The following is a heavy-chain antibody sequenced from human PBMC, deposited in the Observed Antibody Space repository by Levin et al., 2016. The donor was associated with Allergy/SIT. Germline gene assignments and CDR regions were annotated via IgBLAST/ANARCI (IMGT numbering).Heavy chain of an antibody. CDR3: TTDPQWLVLGY. J-gene: IGHJ4*02. Sequence: WIRQPPGKGLEWVGRIKSKTDGGTTDYAAPVKGRFTISRDDSKNTLYLQMNSLKTEDTAVYYCTTDPQWLVLGYWGQGTLVTVSS. V-gene: IGHV3-15*01. CDR2: IKSKTDGGTT. D-gene: IGHD6-19*01.